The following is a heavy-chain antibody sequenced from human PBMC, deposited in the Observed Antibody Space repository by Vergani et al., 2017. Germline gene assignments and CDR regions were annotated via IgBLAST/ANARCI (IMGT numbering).Heavy chain of an antibody. Sequence: QVKLQESGPGLVKPSETLSLICTVSGASVNSYYWSWIRHPPGKGLEGLWYVSFRGDTLYDPSVKGRMTISLNTSSNQFSLYLTAVTAADTAVYSCASSRIYYGAGSPDYWGQGTLVTVSS. CDR2: VSFRGDT. J-gene: IGHJ4*02. CDR3: ASSRIYYGAGSPDY. D-gene: IGHD3-10*01. V-gene: IGHV4-59*02. CDR1: GASVNSYY.